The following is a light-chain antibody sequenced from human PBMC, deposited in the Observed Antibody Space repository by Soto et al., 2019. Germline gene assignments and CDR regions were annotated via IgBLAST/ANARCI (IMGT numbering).Light chain of an antibody. CDR3: QQYNNWPWT. Sequence: EIVMTQSPATLSVSPVGRATLSCMASQSISDTLAWYQQKPGQAPRLLIYSASRGATGFPARFGGSGSGTDFTLTISSLQSEDFAVYYCQQYNNWPWTFGQGTKVDIK. CDR2: SAS. CDR1: QSISDT. V-gene: IGKV3-15*01. J-gene: IGKJ1*01.